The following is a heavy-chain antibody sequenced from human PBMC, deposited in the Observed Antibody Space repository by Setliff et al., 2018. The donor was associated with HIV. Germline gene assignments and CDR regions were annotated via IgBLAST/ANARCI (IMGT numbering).Heavy chain of an antibody. CDR2: IIPTYLAP. J-gene: IGHJ4*02. CDR1: GGILNSFA. V-gene: IGHV1-69*05. D-gene: IGHD3-10*01. CDR3: AIGGRWFGEFNF. Sequence: ASVKFSCKASGGILNSFAISWVRQAPGQGPEWMGGIIPTYLAPKYAQKFQDRVTITTDESTRTSYMELRSLRSDDTAVYYCAIGGRWFGEFNFWGQGTLVTVSS.